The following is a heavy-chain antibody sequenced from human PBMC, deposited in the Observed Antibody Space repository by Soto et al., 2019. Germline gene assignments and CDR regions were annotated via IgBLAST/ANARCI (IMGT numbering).Heavy chain of an antibody. D-gene: IGHD2-2*01. CDR3: TSRKREENCSMNSCFITN. V-gene: IGHV4-39*01. CDR2: VAYNGNT. J-gene: IGHJ4*02. Sequence: QSQLQESGPGLVKPSETLSLTCTVSGGSMSGSNYYWGWIRQTPGKGLEWIASVAYNGNTFYNPPRRSRVTRSIDTSNHQFSLRLFSVTDADTAMYYCTSRKREENCSMNSCFITNLGLGSLVTVSS. CDR1: GGSMSGSNYY.